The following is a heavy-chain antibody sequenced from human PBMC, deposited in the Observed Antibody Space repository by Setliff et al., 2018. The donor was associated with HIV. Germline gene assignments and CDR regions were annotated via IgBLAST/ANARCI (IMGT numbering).Heavy chain of an antibody. V-gene: IGHV1-46*01. CDR1: GYTFTSYS. Sequence: ASVKVSCKASGYTFTSYSMHWVRQAPGQGLEWMGIINRSGGTTDYAQKFQGRVTMTRDTSTSTVYMEVSSLRSDDTAVYYCARDRTHRSGWYGYFEYWGQGTLVTVSS. CDR3: ARDRTHRSGWYGYFEY. CDR2: INRSGGTT. J-gene: IGHJ4*02. D-gene: IGHD6-19*01.